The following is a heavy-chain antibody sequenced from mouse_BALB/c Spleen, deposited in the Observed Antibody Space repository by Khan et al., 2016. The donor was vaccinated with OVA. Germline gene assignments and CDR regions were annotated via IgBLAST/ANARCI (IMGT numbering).Heavy chain of an antibody. D-gene: IGHD2-3*01. J-gene: IGHJ3*01. CDR2: IDPENGTT. Sequence: VRLQQSGAELVRPGALVTLSCKASGFNIKDYYMHWVQQRPEQGLEWIGWIDPENGTTIYDPKFQGKASITSDTSSNTAYLQLSSLTSEDTAVYYCARDGYSPWLAYWGQGTLVTVSA. V-gene: IGHV14-1*02. CDR1: GFNIKDYY. CDR3: ARDGYSPWLAY.